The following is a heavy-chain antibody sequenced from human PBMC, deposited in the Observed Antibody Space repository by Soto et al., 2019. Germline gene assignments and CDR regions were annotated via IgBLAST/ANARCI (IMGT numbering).Heavy chain of an antibody. CDR3: ARDLLDSRYYYDSSGFAWFDP. Sequence: GGSLRLSCAASGFTFSSYSMNWVRQAPGKGLEWVSSISSSSYIYYADSVKGRFTISRDNAKNSLYLQMNSLRAEDTAVYYCARDLLDSRYYYDSSGFAWFDPWGQGTLVTVSS. CDR2: ISSSSYI. CDR1: GFTFSSYS. V-gene: IGHV3-21*01. D-gene: IGHD3-22*01. J-gene: IGHJ5*02.